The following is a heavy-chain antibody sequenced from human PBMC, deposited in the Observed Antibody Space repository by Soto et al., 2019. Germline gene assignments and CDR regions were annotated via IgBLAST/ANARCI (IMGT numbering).Heavy chain of an antibody. J-gene: IGHJ4*02. Sequence: KAGGSLRLSCAASGFTFSSYSMNWVRQAPGKGLEWVSSISSSSSYIYYADSVKGRFTISRDNAKNSLYLQMNSLRAEDTAVYYCARGPRGYSSSWIFDYWGQGTLVTVSS. CDR3: ARGPRGYSSSWIFDY. CDR2: ISSSSSYI. D-gene: IGHD6-13*01. V-gene: IGHV3-21*01. CDR1: GFTFSSYS.